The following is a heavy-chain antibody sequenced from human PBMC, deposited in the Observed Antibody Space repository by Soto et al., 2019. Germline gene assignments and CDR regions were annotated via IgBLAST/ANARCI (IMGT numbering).Heavy chain of an antibody. V-gene: IGHV4-31*03. CDR2: IYYSGST. D-gene: IGHD3-22*01. CDR3: ARWSMYYYDSSGYYYFDY. Sequence: SETLSLTCTVSGGSISSGGYYWSWIRQHPGKGLEWIGYIYYSGSTYYNPSLKSRVTISVDTSKNQFSLKLSSVTAADTAVYYCARWSMYYYDSSGYYYFDYWGQGTLVTVSS. J-gene: IGHJ4*02. CDR1: GGSISSGGYY.